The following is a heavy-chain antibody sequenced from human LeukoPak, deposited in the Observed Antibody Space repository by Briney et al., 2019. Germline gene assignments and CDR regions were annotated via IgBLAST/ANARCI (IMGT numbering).Heavy chain of an antibody. Sequence: PGGSLRLSCAASGFSFSSYATSWVRQAPGQGLEWVSAISGSGGSTYYADSVKGRFTISRDNSKNTLYLQMHSLRAEDTAIYFCAKDAWGGCGMDVRGKGATVTVSS. CDR1: GFSFSSYA. CDR2: ISGSGGST. J-gene: IGHJ6*01. D-gene: IGHD3-16*01. V-gene: IGHV3-23*01. CDR3: AKDAWGGCGMDV.